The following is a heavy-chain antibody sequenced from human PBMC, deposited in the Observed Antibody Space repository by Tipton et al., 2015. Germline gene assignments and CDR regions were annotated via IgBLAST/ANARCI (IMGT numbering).Heavy chain of an antibody. CDR3: ARDVMITFGGVMDV. Sequence: QSGAEVKKPGSSVKVSCKASGGTFSSYAISWVRQAPGQGLEWMGGTVPILGTANYGQKFQGRVTITADESTSTAYMELSSLRSEDTAVYYCARDVMITFGGVMDVWGQGTTVTVSS. CDR1: GGTFSSYA. J-gene: IGHJ6*02. D-gene: IGHD3-16*01. CDR2: TVPILGTA. V-gene: IGHV1-69*01.